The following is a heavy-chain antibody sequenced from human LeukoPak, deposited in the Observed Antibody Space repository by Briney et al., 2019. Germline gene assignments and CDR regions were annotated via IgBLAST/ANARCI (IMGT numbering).Heavy chain of an antibody. CDR3: ARETEYYYDSSGYYPLDY. J-gene: IGHJ4*02. D-gene: IGHD3-22*01. CDR1: GGTFSSYA. CDR2: IIPIFGTA. Sequence: SVKVSCKASGGTFSSYAISWVRQAPGQGLEWMGGIIPIFGTANYTQKFQGRVTITADESTSTAYMELSSLRSEDTAVYYCARETEYYYDSSGYYPLDYWGQGTLVTVSS. V-gene: IGHV1-69*13.